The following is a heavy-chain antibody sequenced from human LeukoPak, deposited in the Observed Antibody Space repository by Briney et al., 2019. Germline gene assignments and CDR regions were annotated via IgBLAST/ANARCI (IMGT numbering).Heavy chain of an antibody. CDR3: ARVDSGHTLDY. Sequence: RRSCSANAYTFTKDWRVGVRRARGKKMEWVASIKQDASEKYYVDSVKGRFTISRDSAKNSLYLQMNSLRADDTAVYYCARVDSGHTLDYWGQGTLVTVSS. CDR2: IKQDASEK. CDR1: AYTFTKDW. V-gene: IGHV3-7*03. D-gene: IGHD2-15*01. J-gene: IGHJ4*02.